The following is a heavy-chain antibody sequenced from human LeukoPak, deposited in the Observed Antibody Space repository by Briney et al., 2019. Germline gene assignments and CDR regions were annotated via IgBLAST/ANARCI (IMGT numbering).Heavy chain of an antibody. CDR1: GYRFTSYW. Sequence: GEAPEISCKGSGYRFTSYWIGWVRPMPGKGLEWMGTIYPGDSDTRYSPSFQGQVTISADKSISTAYLQWSSLKASDTAMYYCARANWGSRSHYFDYWGQGTLVTVSS. CDR2: IYPGDSDT. CDR3: ARANWGSRSHYFDY. V-gene: IGHV5-51*01. D-gene: IGHD7-27*01. J-gene: IGHJ4*02.